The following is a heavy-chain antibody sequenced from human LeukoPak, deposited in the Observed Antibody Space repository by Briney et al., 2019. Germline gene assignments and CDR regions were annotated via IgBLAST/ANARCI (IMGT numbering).Heavy chain of an antibody. V-gene: IGHV4-39*01. Sequence: PSEPLSLTCTVSGGSISSSSYYWGWIRQPPGKGLGWIGSIYFSGSTYYNPSLKSRVTISVATSKNQFSLTLGSVTPPHTPVYYCASPGDFDYLRQGTLLTVSS. CDR2: IYFSGST. CDR3: ASPGDFDY. CDR1: GGSISSSSYY. D-gene: IGHD3-10*01. J-gene: IGHJ4*02.